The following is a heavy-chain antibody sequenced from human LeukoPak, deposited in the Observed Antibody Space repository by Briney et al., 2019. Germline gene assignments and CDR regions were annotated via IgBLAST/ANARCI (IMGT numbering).Heavy chain of an antibody. J-gene: IGHJ4*02. CDR3: ARDNSKVYYFDY. CDR2: ISAYNGNT. Sequence: ASVKVSCKASGYTFTSYGISWVRQAPGHGLEWMGWISAYNGNTNYAQKLQGRVTMTTDTSTSTAYMELRSLRSDDTAVYYCARDNSKVYYFDYWGQGTLVTVSS. V-gene: IGHV1-18*01. D-gene: IGHD2/OR15-2a*01. CDR1: GYTFTSYG.